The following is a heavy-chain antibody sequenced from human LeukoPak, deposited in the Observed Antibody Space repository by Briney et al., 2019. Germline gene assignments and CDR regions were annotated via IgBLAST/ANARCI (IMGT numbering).Heavy chain of an antibody. J-gene: IGHJ6*02. V-gene: IGHV4-59*08. D-gene: IGHD5-24*01. Sequence: SETLSLTCTVSGDSISSYYWSWIRQPPGKGLEWIGYFYYSGSTNYNPSLKSRVTISVDTSKNQFSLNMSSVTAADTAVYYCARHVRGGYNSASYYYGMDVWGQGTTVTVSS. CDR2: FYYSGST. CDR1: GDSISSYY. CDR3: ARHVRGGYNSASYYYGMDV.